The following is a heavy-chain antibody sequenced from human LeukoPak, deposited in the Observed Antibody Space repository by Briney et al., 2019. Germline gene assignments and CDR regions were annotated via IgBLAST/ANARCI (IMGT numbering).Heavy chain of an antibody. CDR1: RFTFSSYW. D-gene: IGHD3-22*01. Sequence: PGGSLRLSCAASRFTFSSYWMHWVRQAPGKGLVWVSRINTDESGTSYADSVKGRFTISRDNSKNTLYLQMNSLRAEDTAVYYCAKDRAGLGDYFDYWGQGTLVTVSS. V-gene: IGHV3-74*01. CDR3: AKDRAGLGDYFDY. CDR2: INTDESGT. J-gene: IGHJ4*02.